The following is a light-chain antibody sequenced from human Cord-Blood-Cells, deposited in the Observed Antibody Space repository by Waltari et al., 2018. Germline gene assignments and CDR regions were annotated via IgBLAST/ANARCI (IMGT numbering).Light chain of an antibody. CDR2: DVI. V-gene: IGLV2-14*01. CDR3: SSYTSSSTLDV. CDR1: SSDVGGYNY. Sequence: QSALTQPDSVSGSPGQSITISCTGTSSDVGGYNYVSWYQQHPGKAPTLMIYDVINRPSGVSNRFSGSKSGNTASLTISGLQAEDEADYYCSSYTSSSTLDVFGTGTKVTVL. J-gene: IGLJ1*01.